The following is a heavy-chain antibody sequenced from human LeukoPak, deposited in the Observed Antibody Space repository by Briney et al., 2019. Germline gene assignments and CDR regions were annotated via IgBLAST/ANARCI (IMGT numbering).Heavy chain of an antibody. CDR2: IYYSGST. J-gene: IGHJ6*02. D-gene: IGHD3-22*01. CDR1: GGSISSSSYY. CDR3: ARDSYYYDSSGYSYYYYGMDV. V-gene: IGHV4-39*07. Sequence: PSETLSLTCTVSGGSISSSSYYWGWIRQPPGKGLEWIGSIYYSGSTYYNLSLKSRVTISVDTSKNQFSLKLSSVTAADTAVYYCARDSYYYDSSGYSYYYYGMDVWGQGTTVTVSS.